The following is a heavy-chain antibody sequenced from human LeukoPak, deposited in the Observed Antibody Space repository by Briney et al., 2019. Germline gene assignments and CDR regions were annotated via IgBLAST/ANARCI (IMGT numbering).Heavy chain of an antibody. Sequence: ASVKVSCKASGYTFTSYDINWVRQATGQGLEWIGWMNPNSGNTGYAQKFQGRVTMTRNTSISTAYMELSSLRSEDTAVYYCATGSSWYLVDTEDDYWGQGTLVTVSS. V-gene: IGHV1-8*01. CDR2: MNPNSGNT. J-gene: IGHJ4*02. CDR3: ATGSSWYLVDTEDDY. D-gene: IGHD6-13*01. CDR1: GYTFTSYD.